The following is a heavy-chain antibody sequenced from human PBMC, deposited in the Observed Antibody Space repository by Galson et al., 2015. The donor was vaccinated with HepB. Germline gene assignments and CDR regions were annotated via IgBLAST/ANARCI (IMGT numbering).Heavy chain of an antibody. D-gene: IGHD2/OR15-2a*01. Sequence: SLRLSCAASGFTFDDYAMHWVRQAPGKGLEWVSGISWNSGSIGYADSVKGRFTISRDNAKNSLYLQMNSLRAEDTALYYCAKDRRGRGDEYFDYWGQGTLVTVSS. V-gene: IGHV3-9*01. CDR3: AKDRRGRGDEYFDY. CDR1: GFTFDDYA. J-gene: IGHJ4*02. CDR2: ISWNSGSI.